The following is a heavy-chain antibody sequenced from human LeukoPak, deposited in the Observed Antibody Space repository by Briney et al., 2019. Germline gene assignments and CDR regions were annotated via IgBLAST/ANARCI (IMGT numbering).Heavy chain of an antibody. CDR3: AKDPDYGDYTNWFDP. Sequence: GRSLRLSCAASGFTFSSYGMHWVRQAPGKGLEWGAVISYDGSNKYYADSVKGRFTISRDNSKNTLYLQMNSLRAEDTAVYYCAKDPDYGDYTNWFDPWGQGTLVTVSS. CDR1: GFTFSSYG. D-gene: IGHD4-17*01. CDR2: ISYDGSNK. V-gene: IGHV3-30*18. J-gene: IGHJ5*02.